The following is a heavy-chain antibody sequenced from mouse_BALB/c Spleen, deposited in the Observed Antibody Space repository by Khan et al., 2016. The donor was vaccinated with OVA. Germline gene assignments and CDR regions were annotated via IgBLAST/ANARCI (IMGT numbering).Heavy chain of an antibody. CDR3: AREEALYYFEY. CDR2: IYPGTDNS. D-gene: IGHD3-2*02. CDR1: GYIFTSYW. J-gene: IGHJ2*01. Sequence: VQLQQSGAELVRPGASVKLSCKPSGYIFTSYWIHWVKQRSGQGLEWIARIYPGTDNSYYSEKVKDKATLTADKSSSTAYMQLSSLKSEDSAVYCCAREEALYYFEYWGQGTTLTVSS. V-gene: IGHV1-76*01.